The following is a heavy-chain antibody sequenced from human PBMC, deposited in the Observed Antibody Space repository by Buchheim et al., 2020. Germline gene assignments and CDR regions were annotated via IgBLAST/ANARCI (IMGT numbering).Heavy chain of an antibody. J-gene: IGHJ6*02. Sequence: QVQLQESGPGLVKPSETLSLTCAVYGGSFSGYYWSWIRQPPGKGLEWIGEINHSGSTNYNPSLKSRVTISVDTSKNQFSLKLSSVTAADTAVYYCARALRRGSYYGSYYYYGMDVWGQGTT. CDR3: ARALRRGSYYGSYYYYGMDV. D-gene: IGHD1-26*01. CDR2: INHSGST. CDR1: GGSFSGYY. V-gene: IGHV4-34*01.